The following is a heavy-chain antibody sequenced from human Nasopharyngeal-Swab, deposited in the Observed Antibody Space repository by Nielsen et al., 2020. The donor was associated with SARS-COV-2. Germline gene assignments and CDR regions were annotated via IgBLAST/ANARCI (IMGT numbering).Heavy chain of an antibody. CDR2: IHNSGTP. V-gene: IGHV4-38-2*01. CDR3: ASGPFGPGDSYYYYGLDV. D-gene: IGHD3/OR15-3a*01. Sequence: RQAPGKGLERIGSIHNSGTPYYIPSLKSRVTISVDTSKNQFSLKMRSVTAADTAVYHCASGPFGPGDSYYYYGLDVWGQGTTVTVSS. J-gene: IGHJ6*02.